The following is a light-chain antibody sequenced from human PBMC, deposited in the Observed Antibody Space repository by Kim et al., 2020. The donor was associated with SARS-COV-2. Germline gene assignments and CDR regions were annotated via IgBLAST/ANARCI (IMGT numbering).Light chain of an antibody. Sequence: GDRVTITCRASQSISSWLAWYQQKPGKAPKLLIYKASSLESGVPSRFSGSGSGTEFTLTVSSLQPDDFATYYCQQYNSYPWTFGQGTKVDIK. CDR3: QQYNSYPWT. CDR1: QSISSW. J-gene: IGKJ1*01. CDR2: KAS. V-gene: IGKV1-5*03.